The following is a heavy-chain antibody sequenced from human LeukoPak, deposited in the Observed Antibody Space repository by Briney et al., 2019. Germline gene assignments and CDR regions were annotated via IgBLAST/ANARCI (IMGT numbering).Heavy chain of an antibody. Sequence: GGSLRLSCAASGNYWMHWVRQAPGKGLGWVSHINSDGSWTSYADSGKGRFTISKDNAKNTVYLQMNSLRAEDTAVYYCVSFYATYWGRGTLVTVSS. V-gene: IGHV3-74*01. CDR2: INSDGSWT. D-gene: IGHD2/OR15-2a*01. J-gene: IGHJ4*02. CDR1: GNYW. CDR3: VSFYATY.